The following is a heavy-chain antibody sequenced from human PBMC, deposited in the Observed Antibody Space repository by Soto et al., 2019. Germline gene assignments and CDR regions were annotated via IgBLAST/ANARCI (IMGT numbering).Heavy chain of an antibody. Sequence: EVQLVESGGGLVKPGGSLRLSCAASGFTFSSCTMNWVRQAPGKGLEWVSSIRPSSGNIYYEDAVEGRFTISRDNAKNSLFLQMKSLRGEDTAVYYCWGCSGGACEENYGMDVWGQGTTVTVSS. CDR3: WGCSGGACEENYGMDV. J-gene: IGHJ6*02. CDR1: GFTFSSCT. CDR2: IRPSSGNI. D-gene: IGHD2-15*01. V-gene: IGHV3-21*06.